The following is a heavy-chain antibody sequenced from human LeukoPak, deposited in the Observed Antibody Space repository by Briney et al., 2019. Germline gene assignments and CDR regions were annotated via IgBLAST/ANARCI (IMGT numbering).Heavy chain of an antibody. V-gene: IGHV3-30*02. Sequence: PGGSLRLSCAASGFTFSSYGMHWVCQAPGKGLEWVAFIRYDGSNKYYADSVKGRFTISRDNSKNTLYLQMNSLRAEDTAVYYCAKIRFGEYYYYYGMDVWGQGTTVTVSS. D-gene: IGHD3-10*01. CDR1: GFTFSSYG. CDR3: AKIRFGEYYYYYGMDV. CDR2: IRYDGSNK. J-gene: IGHJ6*02.